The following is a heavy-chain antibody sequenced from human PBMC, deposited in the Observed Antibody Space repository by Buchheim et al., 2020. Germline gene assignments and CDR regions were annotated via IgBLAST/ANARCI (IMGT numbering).Heavy chain of an antibody. CDR2: MDPGGGST. CDR3: ARGADSATFYPPDY. D-gene: IGHD1-26*01. Sequence: QVHLVQSGAEVKKPGASVRVSCKASGNTFSSHHVHWVRQAPGQGLEWLGIMDPGGGSTINAQNFQGRVTMTRDTSTSTVYMELSSLTSDDTAVYLCARGADSATFYPPDYWGQGTL. CDR1: GNTFSSHH. V-gene: IGHV1-46*03. J-gene: IGHJ4*02.